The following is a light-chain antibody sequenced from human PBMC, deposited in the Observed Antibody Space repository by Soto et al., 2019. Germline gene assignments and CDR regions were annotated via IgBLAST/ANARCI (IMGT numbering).Light chain of an antibody. CDR3: NSYTTSGTRI. CDR2: DVN. V-gene: IGLV2-14*01. Sequence: QSALTQPASVSGSPGQTITISCTGTSSDVAAYKSDSWYQHHPGKVPKLIIYDVNIRPSGVSDRFSGSKSGNTASLTISGLQGEDEADYYCNSYTTSGTRIFGAGTKLTVL. CDR1: SSDVAAYKS. J-gene: IGLJ2*01.